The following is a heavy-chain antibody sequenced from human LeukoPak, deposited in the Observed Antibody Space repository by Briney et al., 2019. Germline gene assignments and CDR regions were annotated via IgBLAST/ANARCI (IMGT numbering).Heavy chain of an antibody. CDR1: RYTFTGYY. V-gene: IGHV1-2*02. CDR2: INPNSGGT. J-gene: IGHJ4*02. D-gene: IGHD3-22*01. Sequence: ASVKVSCKASRYTFTGYYMHWVRQAPGQGLEWMGWINPNSGGTNYAQKFQGRVTMTRDTSISTAYMELSRLRSDDTAVYYCVRSGSGYYFIDYWGRGTLVTVSS. CDR3: VRSGSGYYFIDY.